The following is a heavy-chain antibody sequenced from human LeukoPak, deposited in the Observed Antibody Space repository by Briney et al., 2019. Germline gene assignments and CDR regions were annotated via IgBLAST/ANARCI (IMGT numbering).Heavy chain of an antibody. V-gene: IGHV3-48*03. CDR2: ISSSGSTI. CDR3: ARDIRYSDSDYYYGMDV. Sequence: GGSLRLSCAASGFTFSSYEMNWVRQAPGKGLEWVSYISSSGSTIYYADSVKGRFTISRDNAKNSLYLQMNSLRAGDTAVYYCARDIRYSDSDYYYGMDVWGQGTTVTVSS. J-gene: IGHJ6*02. CDR1: GFTFSSYE. D-gene: IGHD3-9*01.